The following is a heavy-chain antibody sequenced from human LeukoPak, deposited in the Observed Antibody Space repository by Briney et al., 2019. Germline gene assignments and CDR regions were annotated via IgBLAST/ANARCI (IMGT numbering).Heavy chain of an antibody. V-gene: IGHV1-46*01. CDR2: INPSGGST. J-gene: IGHJ6*03. CDR3: ASRGATGTPPYYYMDV. D-gene: IGHD1-1*01. Sequence: ASVKVSCKASGYTFISYYIHWVRQAPGQGLEWMGIINPSGGSTSYAQKFQGRVTMTRDTSTSTVYMELSSLRSEATAVYYCASRGATGTPPYYYMDVWGKGTTVTISS. CDR1: GYTFISYY.